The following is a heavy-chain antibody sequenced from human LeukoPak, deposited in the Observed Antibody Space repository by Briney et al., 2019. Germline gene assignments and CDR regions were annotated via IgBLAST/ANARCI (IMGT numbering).Heavy chain of an antibody. CDR1: GGTFSSYA. Sequence: GSSVKVSCKASGGTFSSYAISWVRQAPGQGLEWMGGIIPIFGTANYAQKFQGRVTITADKSTSTAYMELSSGRSEDTAVYYCARADVSGSYLRFDYWGQGTRVTVSS. J-gene: IGHJ4*02. CDR2: IIPIFGTA. D-gene: IGHD3-10*01. CDR3: ARADVSGSYLRFDY. V-gene: IGHV1-69*06.